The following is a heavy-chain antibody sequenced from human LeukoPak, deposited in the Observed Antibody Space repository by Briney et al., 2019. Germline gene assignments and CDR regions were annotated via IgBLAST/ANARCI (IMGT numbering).Heavy chain of an antibody. Sequence: TGRSLRLSCAASGFTFSTYGMHWVRQAPGKGLEWVSSISSSSSYIYYADSVKGRFTISRDNAKNSLYLQMNSLRAEDTAVYYCASLTDIEAGAVRYWGQGTLVTVSS. D-gene: IGHD1-26*01. J-gene: IGHJ4*02. V-gene: IGHV3-21*01. CDR3: ASLTDIEAGAVRY. CDR1: GFTFSTYG. CDR2: ISSSSSYI.